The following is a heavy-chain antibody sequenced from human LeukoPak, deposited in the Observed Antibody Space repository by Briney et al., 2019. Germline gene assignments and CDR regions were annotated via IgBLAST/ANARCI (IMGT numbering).Heavy chain of an antibody. CDR2: IYYSGST. Sequence: PSETLSLTCNVSGGSISSYYWSWIRQPPGKGLEWIGYIYYSGSTNYNPSLKSRVTISVDTSKNQFSLKLSSVTAADTAVYYCARVSVSSGYYLKLYYFDYWGQGTLVTVSS. V-gene: IGHV4-59*01. J-gene: IGHJ4*02. CDR1: GGSISSYY. D-gene: IGHD3-22*01. CDR3: ARVSVSSGYYLKLYYFDY.